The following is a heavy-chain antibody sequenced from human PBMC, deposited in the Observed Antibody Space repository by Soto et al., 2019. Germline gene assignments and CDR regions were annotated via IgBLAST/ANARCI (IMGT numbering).Heavy chain of an antibody. D-gene: IGHD3-10*01. V-gene: IGHV4-34*01. CDR2: INYSGST. CDR3: ARYGFFDGFDI. J-gene: IGHJ3*02. Sequence: SEPQCLSYGVYGGYFSGYGWSWIRKPPGKGLELIGDINYSGSTNYNPSLKSRVTISVDTSKNQFSLKLSSVTAADTAVYYCARYGFFDGFDIWGQGTMVTGSS. CDR1: GGYFSGYG.